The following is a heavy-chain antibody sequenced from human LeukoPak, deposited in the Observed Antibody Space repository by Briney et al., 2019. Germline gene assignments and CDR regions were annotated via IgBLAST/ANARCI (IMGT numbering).Heavy chain of an antibody. Sequence: GGSLSLYCAASGFTFSSYSMHWVRQAPGQGLEWVSSISSGGGYIYYADSVKGRFTISRDNAENSLSLQMNSLRAEDTAVYYCASLEYTSAYFAYWGQGALVTVSS. D-gene: IGHD6-6*01. J-gene: IGHJ4*02. CDR3: ASLEYTSAYFAY. V-gene: IGHV3-21*01. CDR2: ISSGGGYI. CDR1: GFTFSSYS.